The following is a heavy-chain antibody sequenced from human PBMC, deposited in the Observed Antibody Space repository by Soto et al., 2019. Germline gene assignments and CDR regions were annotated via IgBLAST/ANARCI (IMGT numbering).Heavy chain of an antibody. V-gene: IGHV1-18*01. CDR3: ARGYYDGSGSPTPGGMDV. CDR1: GYTFTNYD. D-gene: IGHD3-10*01. Sequence: QVHLVQSGAEVKKPGASVKVSCKASGYTFTNYDINWVRQAPGQGLEWMGWISTYTGNTNYAQKLQGRVTMTTDTSTXTXFLELRSRRSDDTAVYYCARGYYDGSGSPTPGGMDVWGQGTTVTVSS. CDR2: ISTYTGNT. J-gene: IGHJ6*02.